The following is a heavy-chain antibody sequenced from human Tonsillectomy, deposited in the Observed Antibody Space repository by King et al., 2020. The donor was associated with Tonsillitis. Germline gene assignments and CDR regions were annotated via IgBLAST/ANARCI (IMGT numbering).Heavy chain of an antibody. V-gene: IGHV3-30*18. D-gene: IGHD1-14*01. J-gene: IGHJ4*02. CDR3: AKEGAGPFDS. Sequence: VQLVESGGGVVQPGGSLRLSCEASGFIFKSFGMHWVRQAQGKGLEWVASLSYDGGNKYYAESVKGRFTISRDNSEHTLYLQMNSLSGEDKAIYYCAKEGAGPFDSGGQGTLVTVSA. CDR2: LSYDGGNK. CDR1: GFIFKSFG.